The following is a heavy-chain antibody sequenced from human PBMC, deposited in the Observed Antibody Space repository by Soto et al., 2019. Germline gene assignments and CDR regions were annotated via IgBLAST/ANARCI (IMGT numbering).Heavy chain of an antibody. CDR3: TTDTMSSGYYLW. J-gene: IGHJ4*02. D-gene: IGHD3-22*01. Sequence: GGSLRLSCAASGFTFSNAWMSWVRQAPGKGLEWVGRIKSKTDGGTPDYAAPVKGRFTISRDDSKNTLYLQMNSLKTEDTAVYYCTTDTMSSGYYLWWGQGTLVTVSS. CDR2: IKSKTDGGTP. V-gene: IGHV3-15*01. CDR1: GFTFSNAW.